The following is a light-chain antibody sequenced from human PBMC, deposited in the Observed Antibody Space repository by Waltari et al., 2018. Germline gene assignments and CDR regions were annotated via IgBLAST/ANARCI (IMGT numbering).Light chain of an antibody. V-gene: IGLV1-47*01. J-gene: IGLJ3*02. CDR3: LAWDDSLSGPV. CDR2: VNS. CDR1: SSNIGSNY. Sequence: QSVLTQPPSASGTAGQRVTISCSGSSSNIGSNYVYWYLQLPGSAPKLLIYVNSQRPSGVPDRLSGSKSGTSASLAISGLRSEDEADYYCLAWDDSLSGPVFGGGTKLTVL.